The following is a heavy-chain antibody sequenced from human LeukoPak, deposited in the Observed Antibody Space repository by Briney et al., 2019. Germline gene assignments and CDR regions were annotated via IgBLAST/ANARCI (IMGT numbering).Heavy chain of an antibody. CDR2: INHSGST. CDR1: GGSFSGYY. D-gene: IGHD2-21*01. V-gene: IGHV4-34*01. Sequence: SETLSLTCAVYGGSFSGYYWSWIRQPPGKGLEWIGEINHSGSTNYNPSLKSRVTISVDTSKNQFSLKLSSVTAADTAVYHCARAPIVVGRNYFDYWGQGTLVTVSS. J-gene: IGHJ4*02. CDR3: ARAPIVVGRNYFDY.